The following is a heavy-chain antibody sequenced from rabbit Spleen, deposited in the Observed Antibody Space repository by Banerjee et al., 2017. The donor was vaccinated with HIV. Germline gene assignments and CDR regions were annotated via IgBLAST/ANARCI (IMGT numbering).Heavy chain of an antibody. Sequence: QSLEESGGDLVKPGASLTLTCTASGVSFSSSSYMCWVRQAPGKGLEWVACAYAGSSGGTYSATWAKGRFTVSKTSSTTLTLEMTSLTAADTATYFCARDAGTSFSTYGMDLWGQGTLVTVS. CDR3: ARDAGTSFSTYGMDL. J-gene: IGHJ6*01. CDR1: GVSFSSSSY. D-gene: IGHD8-1*01. V-gene: IGHV1S40*01. CDR2: AYAGSSGGT.